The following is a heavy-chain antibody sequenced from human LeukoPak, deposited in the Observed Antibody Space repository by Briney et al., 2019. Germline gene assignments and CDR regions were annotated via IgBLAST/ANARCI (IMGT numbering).Heavy chain of an antibody. J-gene: IGHJ5*02. V-gene: IGHV1-46*01. CDR2: INPNGDAT. Sequence: GASVKVSCKTSGYTFTKYLIHWVRQAPGQGLEWVGTINPNGDATNYAPRLQGRLTLTQDTPTSTVYMELRGLTPDDTAVYYCARPLFCAFDNCGYWLDPWGPGTLATVPS. CDR1: GYTFTKYL. CDR3: ARPLFCAFDNCGYWLDP. D-gene: IGHD1-20*01.